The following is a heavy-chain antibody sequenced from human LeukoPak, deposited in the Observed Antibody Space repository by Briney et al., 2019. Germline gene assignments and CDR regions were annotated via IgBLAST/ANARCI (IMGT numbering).Heavy chain of an antibody. V-gene: IGHV5-51*01. CDR1: GYSFTNYW. D-gene: IGHD3-22*01. Sequence: GESLKISCKASGYSFTNYWLGWVRQMPGKGLEWMGIIRPSDFETRYAPSFQGQVTISADKSINTAYLHWSSLKASDTAMFYCARLDNYGFYYVPLWGQGTLVTVSS. J-gene: IGHJ4*02. CDR2: IRPSDFET. CDR3: ARLDNYGFYYVPL.